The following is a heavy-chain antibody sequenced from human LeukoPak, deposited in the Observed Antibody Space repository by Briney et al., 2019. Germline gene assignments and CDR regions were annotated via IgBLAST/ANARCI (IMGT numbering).Heavy chain of an antibody. J-gene: IGHJ6*03. V-gene: IGHV4-59*11. CDR2: VYKSGST. CDR1: GGSISSHY. Sequence: PSETLSLTCEVSGGSISSHYWTWIRQSPGKGLEWIGNVYKSGSTKYHSSLQSRVTISVDTSKNQFALKLRSVTAAGTAVYFCARERCSSVSCFGDMDVWGKGTAVTVS. CDR3: ARERCSSVSCFGDMDV. D-gene: IGHD2-2*01.